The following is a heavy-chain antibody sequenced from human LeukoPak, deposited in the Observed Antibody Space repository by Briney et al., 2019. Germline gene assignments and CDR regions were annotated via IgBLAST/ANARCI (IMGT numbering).Heavy chain of an antibody. CDR2: IYFTGTT. V-gene: IGHV4-31*03. D-gene: IGHD7-27*01. CDR3: ARDTDGANSNSFDP. J-gene: IGHJ5*02. Sequence: KPSETLSLTCTVSGGSISSANYYWNWIRQHPGKGLERIGSIYFTGTTHYNPSLKTRVTLSIDTSKNRFFLELSSVTAADTAMYYCARDTDGANSNSFDPWGQGSLVTVSS. CDR1: GGSISSANYY.